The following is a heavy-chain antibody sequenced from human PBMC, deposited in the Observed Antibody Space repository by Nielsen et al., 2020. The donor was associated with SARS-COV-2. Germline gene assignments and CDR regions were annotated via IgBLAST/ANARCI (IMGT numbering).Heavy chain of an antibody. CDR2: IILIFGTA. Sequence: SVKVSCMASGGTFSSYAISWVRQAPGQALEWMGGIILIFGTANYAQKFQGRVTITADESTSTAYMELSSLRSEDTAVYYCARDRPGYSSGWRFGHDYWGQGTLVTVSS. D-gene: IGHD6-19*01. CDR3: ARDRPGYSSGWRFGHDY. J-gene: IGHJ4*02. CDR1: GGTFSSYA. V-gene: IGHV1-69*13.